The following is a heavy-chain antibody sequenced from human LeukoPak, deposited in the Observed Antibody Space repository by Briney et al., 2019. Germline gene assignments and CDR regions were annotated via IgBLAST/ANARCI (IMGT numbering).Heavy chain of an antibody. V-gene: IGHV4-59*08. CDR2: IHNSDTT. CDR3: ARAPVLYHFDS. CDR1: GGSISTYY. Sequence: SETLSLTCTVSGGSISTYYWSWVRQSPDKGLEWIGYIHNSDTTDYNPPLRSRVTVSVDTSKNQFSLMLSSVTASDTAVYYCARAPVLYHFDSWGQGTLVTVSS. J-gene: IGHJ4*02. D-gene: IGHD5/OR15-5a*01.